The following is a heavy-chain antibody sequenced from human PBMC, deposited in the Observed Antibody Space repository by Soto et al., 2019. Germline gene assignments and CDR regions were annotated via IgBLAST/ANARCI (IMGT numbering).Heavy chain of an antibody. CDR1: GGSFSGYY. D-gene: IGHD2-8*01. CDR2: LNESGGT. CDR3: ARDMEFCTNGLCYWFDY. Sequence: PSETLSLTCAVYGGSFSGYYCSWIRQPPGKGLEWIGELNESGGTNYNASLKSRASISLDTSNSQFSLKLSFVTAADTAVYYCARDMEFCTNGLCYWFDYWGQGTLVTVSS. J-gene: IGHJ4*02. V-gene: IGHV4-34*01.